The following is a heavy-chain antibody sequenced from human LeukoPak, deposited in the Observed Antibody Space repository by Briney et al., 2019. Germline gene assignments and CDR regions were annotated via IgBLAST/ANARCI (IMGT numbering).Heavy chain of an antibody. V-gene: IGHV1-69*04. CDR2: IIPILGIA. CDR1: GGTFSSYA. CDR3: ARGRSIAAASYYWYFDL. Sequence: SVKVSCKASGGTFSSYAISWVRQAPGQGLEWMGRIIPILGIANYAQKFQGRVTITADKSTSTAYMELSSLRSEDTAVYYCARGRSIAAASYYWYFDLWGRGTLVTVSS. J-gene: IGHJ2*01. D-gene: IGHD6-13*01.